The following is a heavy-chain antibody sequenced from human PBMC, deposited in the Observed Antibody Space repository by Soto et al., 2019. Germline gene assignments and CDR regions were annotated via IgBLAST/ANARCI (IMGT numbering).Heavy chain of an antibody. D-gene: IGHD6-19*01. V-gene: IGHV4-31*03. CDR3: ARTNSSGWYFDY. CDR1: GGSISSGGYY. CDR2: IYYSGST. J-gene: IGHJ4*02. Sequence: SSETLSLTCTVSGGSISSGGYYWSWIRQHPGKGLEWIGYIYYSGSTYYNPSLKSRVTISVDTSKNQFSLKLSSVTAADTAVYYCARTNSSGWYFDYWGQGTLVTVSS.